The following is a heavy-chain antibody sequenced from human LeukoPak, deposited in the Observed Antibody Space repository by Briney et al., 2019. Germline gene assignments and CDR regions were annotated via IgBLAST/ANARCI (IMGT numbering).Heavy chain of an antibody. J-gene: IGHJ4*02. CDR2: IYSGGST. Sequence: HTGGSLRLSCAASGFTVSSNYMSWVRQAPGKGLEWVSVIYSGGSTYYADSVRGRFTISRDNSKNTLYLEMNSLRAEDTAVYYCARDLRGYSYGHSDYWGQGTLVTVSS. CDR3: ARDLRGYSYGHSDY. CDR1: GFTVSSNY. D-gene: IGHD5-18*01. V-gene: IGHV3-66*01.